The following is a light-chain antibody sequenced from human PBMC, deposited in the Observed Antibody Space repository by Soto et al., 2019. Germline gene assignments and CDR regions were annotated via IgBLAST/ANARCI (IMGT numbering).Light chain of an antibody. V-gene: IGLV1-44*01. CDR3: AAWDDSLLGVV. J-gene: IGLJ2*01. CDR2: TDN. CDR1: SSNIGSNT. Sequence: QPVLTQPPSASGTPGQRVTISCSGSSSNIGSNTVNWYQQLPETAPKLLIYTDNQRPSGVPDRFSGSKSDTSASLAISGLQSEDEADYYCAAWDDSLLGVVFGGGTKLTVL.